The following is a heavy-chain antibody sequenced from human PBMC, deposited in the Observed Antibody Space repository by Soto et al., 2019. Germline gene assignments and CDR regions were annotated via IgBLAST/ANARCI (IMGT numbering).Heavy chain of an antibody. V-gene: IGHV4-31*03. Sequence: SETLSLTCTVSGDSISSRGYYWSWIRQRPGKGLEWIGYIYYTGSPYYNPSLKSRVFISVDTSKNQFSLKLTSVSAADTAVYYCARAGGYFGCNFDYWGRGTLVTVSS. J-gene: IGHJ4*02. CDR3: ARAGGYFGCNFDY. CDR1: GDSISSRGYY. CDR2: IYYTGSP. D-gene: IGHD6-25*01.